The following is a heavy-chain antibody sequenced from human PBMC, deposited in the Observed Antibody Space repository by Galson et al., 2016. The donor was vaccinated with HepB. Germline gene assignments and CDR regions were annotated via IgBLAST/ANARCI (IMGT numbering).Heavy chain of an antibody. CDR3: GRDGGHFELDV. V-gene: IGHV3-74*01. J-gene: IGHJ6*02. Sequence: SLRLSCAASGFIFTDHWMQWVRQAPGKGLVLVSRVHPFGAVTKYADSVKGRFTTSRDNAKNTVYLQMNSLRAEDTAFYYCGRDGGHFELDVWGQGTTVTVSS. CDR2: VHPFGAVT. CDR1: GFIFTDHW.